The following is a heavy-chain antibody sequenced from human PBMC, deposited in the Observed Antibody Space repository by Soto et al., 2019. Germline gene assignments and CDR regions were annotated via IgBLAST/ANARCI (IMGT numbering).Heavy chain of an antibody. V-gene: IGHV3-7*01. Sequence: HPGGSLRLSCAASGFTFSSYWMSWVRQAPGKGLEWVANIKQDGSEKYYVDSVKGRFTISRDNAKNSLYLQMNSLRAEDTAVYYCASTDYSNYRNYYYYYMDVWGKGTTVTVSS. CDR1: GFTFSSYW. J-gene: IGHJ6*03. CDR3: ASTDYSNYRNYYYYYMDV. CDR2: IKQDGSEK. D-gene: IGHD4-4*01.